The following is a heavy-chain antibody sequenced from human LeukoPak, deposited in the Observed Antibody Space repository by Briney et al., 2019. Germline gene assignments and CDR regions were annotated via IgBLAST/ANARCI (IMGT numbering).Heavy chain of an antibody. Sequence: PGGSLRLSCAASGFTFSSYAMSWVRQAPGKGVEWVSAISGSGGSTYYADSVKGRFTISRDNSKNTLYLQMNSLRAEDTAVYYCAKVLLWFGESLDYWGQGTLVTVSS. D-gene: IGHD3-10*01. V-gene: IGHV3-23*01. CDR2: ISGSGGST. CDR1: GFTFSSYA. J-gene: IGHJ4*02. CDR3: AKVLLWFGESLDY.